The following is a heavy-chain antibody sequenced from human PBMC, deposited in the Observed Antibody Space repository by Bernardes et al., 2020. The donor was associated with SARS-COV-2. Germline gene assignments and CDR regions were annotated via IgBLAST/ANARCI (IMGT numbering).Heavy chain of an antibody. D-gene: IGHD6-6*01. Sequence: GGSLRLSCVASGFTFSKNAITWVRQVPGKGLEWVSAISAIGGSTYYADSVKGRFTISRDNSRNTPYLEMNSLRAEDTAVYYCSKNAKYSSSSMEVWGQGTTVTVS. CDR1: GFTFSKNA. V-gene: IGHV3-23*01. J-gene: IGHJ6*02. CDR2: ISAIGGST. CDR3: SKNAKYSSSSMEV.